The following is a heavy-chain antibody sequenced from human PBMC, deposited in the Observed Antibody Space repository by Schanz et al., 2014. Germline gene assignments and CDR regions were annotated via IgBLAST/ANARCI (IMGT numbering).Heavy chain of an antibody. CDR3: ARAVGATNLDY. D-gene: IGHD1-26*01. CDR2: ISFSGYT. CDR1: GDSISRGGYY. V-gene: IGHV4-31*11. J-gene: IGHJ4*02. Sequence: QVQLQESGPGLVKPSQTLSLTCAVSGDSISRGGYYWSWLRQHPGKGLEWIGYISFSGYTYYSPTLKSRVTMSLDTSKNQFSLMLTSVNVADTAVYYCARAVGATNLDYWGQGTLVTVSS.